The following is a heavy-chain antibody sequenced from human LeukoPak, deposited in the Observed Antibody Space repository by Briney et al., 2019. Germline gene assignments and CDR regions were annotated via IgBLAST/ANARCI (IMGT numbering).Heavy chain of an antibody. CDR2: ISYDGSNK. CDR3: ARDRLEAGTLDY. Sequence: GRSLRLSCAASGFTFSSYAMRWVRQAPGKGLEWVAVISYDGSNKYYADSVKGRFTISRDNSKNTLYLQMNSLRAEDTAVYYCARDRLEAGTLDYWGQGTLVTVSS. D-gene: IGHD6-13*01. CDR1: GFTFSSYA. V-gene: IGHV3-30*01. J-gene: IGHJ4*02.